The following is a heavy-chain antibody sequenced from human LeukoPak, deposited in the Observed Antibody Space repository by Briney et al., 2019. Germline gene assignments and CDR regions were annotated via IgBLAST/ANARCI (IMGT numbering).Heavy chain of an antibody. D-gene: IGHD3-16*02. CDR2: INHSGST. Sequence: SETPSLTCAVYGGSFSGYYWSWIRQPPGKGLEWIGEINHSGSTNYNPSLKSRVTISVDTSKNQFSLKLSSVTAADTAVYYCARGTRGVWGSYRYAWFDPWGQGTLVTVSS. V-gene: IGHV4-34*01. CDR3: ARGTRGVWGSYRYAWFDP. CDR1: GGSFSGYY. J-gene: IGHJ5*02.